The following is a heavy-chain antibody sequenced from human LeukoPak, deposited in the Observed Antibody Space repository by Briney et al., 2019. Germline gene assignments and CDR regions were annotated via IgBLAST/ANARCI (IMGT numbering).Heavy chain of an antibody. CDR2: IYTSGST. Sequence: SETLSLTCTVSGGSISSYYWSWSRQPAGKGLEWIGRIYTSGSTNYNPSLKSRVTISVDTSKNQFSLKLSSVTAADTAVYYCARDNSGYCSGGSCYHFDYWGQGTLVTVSS. CDR1: GGSISSYY. J-gene: IGHJ4*02. CDR3: ARDNSGYCSGGSCYHFDY. V-gene: IGHV4-4*07. D-gene: IGHD2-15*01.